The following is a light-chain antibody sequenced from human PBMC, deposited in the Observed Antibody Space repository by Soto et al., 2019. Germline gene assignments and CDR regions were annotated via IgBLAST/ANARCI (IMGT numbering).Light chain of an antibody. CDR3: QQRTDWPPAVT. J-gene: IGKJ5*01. Sequence: EIVLTQSPATVSLSPGERATLSCRASQSVSSYLAWYQHKPGQAPRLLIYDASSRATGIPARFSGSGSGTDFTLTISSLEPEEFAVYYCQQRTDWPPAVTFGQGTRLEIK. V-gene: IGKV3-11*01. CDR1: QSVSSY. CDR2: DAS.